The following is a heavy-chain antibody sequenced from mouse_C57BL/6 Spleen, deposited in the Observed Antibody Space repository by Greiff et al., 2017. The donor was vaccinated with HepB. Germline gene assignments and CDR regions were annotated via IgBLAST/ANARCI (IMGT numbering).Heavy chain of an antibody. D-gene: IGHD2-1*01. CDR1: GYSITSGYY. CDR2: ISYDGSN. CDR3: AETYGNYAWFAY. V-gene: IGHV3-6*01. J-gene: IGHJ3*01. Sequence: EVQLQQSGPGLVKPSQSLSLSCSVSGYSITSGYYWNWIRQFPGNKLEWMGYISYDGSNNYNPSFKKRTSITHDTSTNPFFLKLNSATTEDTATYYCAETYGNYAWFAYWGQGTLVTVSA.